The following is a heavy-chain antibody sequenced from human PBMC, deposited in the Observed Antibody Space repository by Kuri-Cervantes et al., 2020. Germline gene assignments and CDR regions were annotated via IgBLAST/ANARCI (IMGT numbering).Heavy chain of an antibody. CDR3: ARLGIAVAGTSDY. CDR2: IYHSGST. CDR1: GGSFSGYF. V-gene: IGHV4-34*01. D-gene: IGHD6-19*01. Sequence: SETLSLTCAVYGGSFSGYFWSWIRQPPGKGLEWIGSIYHSGSTYYNPSLKSRVTISVDTSKNQFSLKLSSVTAADTAVYYCARLGIAVAGTSDYWGQGTLVTVSS. J-gene: IGHJ4*02.